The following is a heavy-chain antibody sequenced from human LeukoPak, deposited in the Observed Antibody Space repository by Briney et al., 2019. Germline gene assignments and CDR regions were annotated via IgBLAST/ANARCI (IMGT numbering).Heavy chain of an antibody. CDR2: ISSSSSYI. CDR3: ARDKDVYFDY. CDR1: GFTFSSYS. Sequence: EGSLRLSCAASGFTFSSYSINWVRQAPGKGLEWVSSISSSSSYIYYADSVKGRITISRDNAKNSLYLQMNSLRVEDTAVYYCARDKDVYFDYWGQGTLVTVSS. J-gene: IGHJ4*02. V-gene: IGHV3-21*01.